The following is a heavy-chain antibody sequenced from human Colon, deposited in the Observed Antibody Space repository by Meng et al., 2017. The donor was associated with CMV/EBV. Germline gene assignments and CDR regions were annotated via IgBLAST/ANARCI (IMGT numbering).Heavy chain of an antibody. Sequence: QGHVVTFGVEVKKPGASVKASCKASGYNFNGLFMDWVRKAPGQGLEWMGSINPNSGGTNYAQKFQGRVPMTRDTSINTAYMELSRLRSDDTAVYYCATVSGGDFDYWGQGTLVTVSS. D-gene: IGHD1-26*01. V-gene: IGHV1-2*02. CDR2: INPNSGGT. CDR3: ATVSGGDFDY. J-gene: IGHJ4*02. CDR1: GYNFNGLF.